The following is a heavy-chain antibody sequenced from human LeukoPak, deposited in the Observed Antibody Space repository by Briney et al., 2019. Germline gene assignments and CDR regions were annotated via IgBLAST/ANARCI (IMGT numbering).Heavy chain of an antibody. Sequence: GGSLRLSCAASGFTFSTFGMHWVRQAPGRGLHWEAVISYDGSNSYSADSVKGRFTISRDNSKNTLYLQMNSLRAEDTAVYYCAKTSSLLTYYYDSSGYCDYWGQGTLVTVSS. CDR3: AKTSSLLTYYYDSSGYCDY. CDR1: GFTFSTFG. J-gene: IGHJ4*02. D-gene: IGHD3-22*01. CDR2: ISYDGSNS. V-gene: IGHV3-30-3*02.